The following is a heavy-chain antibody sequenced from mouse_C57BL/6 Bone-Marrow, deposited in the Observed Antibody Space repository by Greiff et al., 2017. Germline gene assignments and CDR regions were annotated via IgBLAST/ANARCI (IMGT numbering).Heavy chain of an antibody. Sequence: EVQLVESGGGLVKPGGSLKLSCAASGFTFSSYTMSWVRQPPEKRLQWVAAISGGGGNTYYPDSVKGRFTISRDNDKNILYLQMSSRRSEDTALYYCSRQVTTVLATKYFDVWGTGTTVTVSS. CDR1: GFTFSSYT. V-gene: IGHV5-9*01. D-gene: IGHD1-1*01. J-gene: IGHJ1*03. CDR2: ISGGGGNT. CDR3: SRQVTTVLATKYFDV.